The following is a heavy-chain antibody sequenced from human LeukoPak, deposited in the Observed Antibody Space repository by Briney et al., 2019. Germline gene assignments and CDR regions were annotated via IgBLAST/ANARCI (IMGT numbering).Heavy chain of an antibody. V-gene: IGHV5-51*01. J-gene: IGHJ5*02. CDR2: IYPGDSDT. D-gene: IGHD6-13*01. CDR3: ARLLAAAGQGNWFDP. Sequence: GDSLKISGKGSGYSFTSSWIGWVRQMPGKGLEWMGIIYPGDSDTRYSPSFQGQVTISADKSISTAYLQWSSLKASDTAMYYCARLLAAAGQGNWFDPWGQGTLVTVSS. CDR1: GYSFTSSW.